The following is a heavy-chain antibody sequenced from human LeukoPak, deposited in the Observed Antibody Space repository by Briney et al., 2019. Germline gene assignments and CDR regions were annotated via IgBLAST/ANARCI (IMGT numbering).Heavy chain of an antibody. J-gene: IGHJ5*02. CDR2: IIPIFGTA. CDR3: ASDFWSRNWFDP. V-gene: IGHV1-69*05. Sequence: SVKVSCKASGSTFSSYAISWVRQAPGQGLEWMGGIIPIFGTANYAQKFQGRVTITTDESTSTAYMELSSLRSEDTAVYYCASDFWSRNWFDPWGQGTLVTVSS. D-gene: IGHD3-3*01. CDR1: GSTFSSYA.